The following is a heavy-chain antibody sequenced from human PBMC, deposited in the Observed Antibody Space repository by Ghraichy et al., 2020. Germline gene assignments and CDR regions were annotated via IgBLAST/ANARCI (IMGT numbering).Heavy chain of an antibody. Sequence: LSLTCAASGFTLSSRTMNWVRQAPGKGLEWVSSISGNSGYIYYADSVKGRFTISRDNAKNSLYLQMNSLRAEDTALYYCARGHCSSTSCYSGDYYYYGMDVWGQGTTVTVSS. D-gene: IGHD2-2*02. CDR3: ARGHCSSTSCYSGDYYYYGMDV. V-gene: IGHV3-21*01. CDR1: GFTLSSRT. CDR2: ISGNSGYI. J-gene: IGHJ6*02.